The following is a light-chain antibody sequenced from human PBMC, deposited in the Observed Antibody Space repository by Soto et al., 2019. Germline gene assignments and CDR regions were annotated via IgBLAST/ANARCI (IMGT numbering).Light chain of an antibody. V-gene: IGKV3-15*01. Sequence: IVMTQSPVTLSMSPGDRATLSCSASQNVATNVAWYQQKPGQAPRLLIYGASIRATGVPARFSGSGSGTEFTLTIDSLQSEDFAVFYCHQATSGLRTFGRGTRVEV. J-gene: IGKJ1*01. CDR3: HQATSGLRT. CDR2: GAS. CDR1: QNVATN.